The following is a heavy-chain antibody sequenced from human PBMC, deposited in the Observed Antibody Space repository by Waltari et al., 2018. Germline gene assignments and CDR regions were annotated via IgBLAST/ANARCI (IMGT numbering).Heavy chain of an antibody. D-gene: IGHD6-19*01. Sequence: SCTAFVFTIDDSAMHWVRLAPGKGLQWVSGISWNRASIAYADSVKGRFTISRDNPKNTLYLEMNDLRTEDTALYYCASLISVPGLRPDYWGQGTLVTVSS. CDR1: VFTIDDSA. CDR3: ASLISVPGLRPDY. V-gene: IGHV3-9*01. CDR2: ISWNRASI. J-gene: IGHJ4*02.